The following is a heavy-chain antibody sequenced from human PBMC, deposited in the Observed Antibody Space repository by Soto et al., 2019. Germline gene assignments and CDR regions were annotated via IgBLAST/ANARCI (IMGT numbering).Heavy chain of an antibody. CDR2: ISAYNGNT. J-gene: IGHJ6*02. Sequence: ASLKVSCKASGYTFTSYGISWVRQAPGQGLEWMGWISAYNGNTNYAQKLQGRVTMTTDTSTSTAYMELRSLRSDDTAVYYCARETAARGDYYYGMDVWGQGTTVTVSS. CDR1: GYTFTSYG. D-gene: IGHD3-10*01. V-gene: IGHV1-18*04. CDR3: ARETAARGDYYYGMDV.